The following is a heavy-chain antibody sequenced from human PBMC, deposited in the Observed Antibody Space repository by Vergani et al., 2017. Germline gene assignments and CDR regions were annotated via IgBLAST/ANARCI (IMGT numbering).Heavy chain of an antibody. CDR2: ISYDGNKK. J-gene: IGHJ6*02. CDR1: GFPFSDYG. Sequence: QVQLVESGGGEVQPGRSLRLSCSAAGFPFSDYGVHWVRQAPGKGLEWVSVISYDGNKKNYADSVKGRFTISRDNSKDTLFLQMNCLRPEDTGTYFCAKKGGSLYYYGVDVWGQGTTITVSS. D-gene: IGHD1-26*01. CDR3: AKKGGSLYYYGVDV. V-gene: IGHV3-30*18.